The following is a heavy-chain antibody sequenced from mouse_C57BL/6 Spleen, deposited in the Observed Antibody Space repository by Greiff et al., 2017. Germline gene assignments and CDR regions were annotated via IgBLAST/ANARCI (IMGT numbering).Heavy chain of an antibody. CDR2: IYPGDGDT. V-gene: IGHV1-82*01. CDR1: GYAFSSSW. D-gene: IGHD2-3*01. CDR3: AKEDDGYYRSAWFAY. Sequence: QVQLQQSGPELVKPGASVKISCKASGYAFSSSWMNWVKQGPGKGLEWIGRIYPGDGDTNYNGKFKGKATLTADKSSSTAYMQLSSLTSEDSAVYFCAKEDDGYYRSAWFAYWGQGTLVTVSA. J-gene: IGHJ3*01.